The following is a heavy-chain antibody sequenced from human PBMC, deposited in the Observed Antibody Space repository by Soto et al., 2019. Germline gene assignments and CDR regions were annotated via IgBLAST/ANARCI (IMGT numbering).Heavy chain of an antibody. CDR1: GGSISSYY. CDR3: ASAVPYSGYDGGFDY. J-gene: IGHJ4*02. Sequence: QVQLQESGPGLVKPSETLSLTCTVSGGSISSYYWSWIRQPPGKGLEWIGYIYYSGSTNYNPSLKSLVTISVDTSKNQFSLKLSSVTAADTAVYYCASAVPYSGYDGGFDYWGQGTLVTVSS. V-gene: IGHV4-59*01. CDR2: IYYSGST. D-gene: IGHD5-12*01.